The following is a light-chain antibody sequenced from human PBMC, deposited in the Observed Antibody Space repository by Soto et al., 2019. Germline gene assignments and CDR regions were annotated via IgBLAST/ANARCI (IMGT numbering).Light chain of an antibody. CDR2: ENN. V-gene: IGLV1-51*02. CDR3: ATWDSSLSAGV. CDR1: SSHTGNNY. Sequence: QSLLTQPPSVSAAPGQKVTISCSGSSSHTGNNYVSWYQQLPGTAPKLLIYENNKRPSGIPDRFSGSKSGTSATLGITGLQTGDEAEYYCATWDSSLSAGVFGTGTKVTVL. J-gene: IGLJ1*01.